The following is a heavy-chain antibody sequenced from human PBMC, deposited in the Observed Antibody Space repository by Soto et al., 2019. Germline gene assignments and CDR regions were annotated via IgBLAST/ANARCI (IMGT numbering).Heavy chain of an antibody. V-gene: IGHV4-39*01. Sequence: PSETLSLTCTVSGGSISSSSYYWGWIRQPPGKGLEWIGSIYYSGSTYYNPSLKSRVTISVDTSKNQFSLKLSSVTAADTAVYYCARRLSPYSYGNEHYFDYWGQGTLVTVSS. CDR2: IYYSGST. D-gene: IGHD5-18*01. CDR3: ARRLSPYSYGNEHYFDY. J-gene: IGHJ4*02. CDR1: GGSISSSSYY.